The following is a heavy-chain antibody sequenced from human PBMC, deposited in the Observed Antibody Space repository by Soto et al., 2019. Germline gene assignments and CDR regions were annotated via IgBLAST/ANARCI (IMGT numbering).Heavy chain of an antibody. Sequence: QLQLQESGSGLVKPSQTLSLMCDVSGGSITRGGYSWSWIRQLPGKGLEWLGYIYDNGNTYYNASIKSRVTISVDRSKNPFSLCLTSVTAADTAVYYCARWSPLYGMDVWGQGATVTVSS. CDR2: IYDNGNT. J-gene: IGHJ6*02. V-gene: IGHV4-30-2*01. D-gene: IGHD3-3*01. CDR3: ARWSPLYGMDV. CDR1: GGSITRGGYS.